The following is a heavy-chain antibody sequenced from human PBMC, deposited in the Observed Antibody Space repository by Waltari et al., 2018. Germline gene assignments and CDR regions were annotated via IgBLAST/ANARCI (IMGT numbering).Heavy chain of an antibody. V-gene: IGHV3-30*18. J-gene: IGHJ6*02. CDR3: AKGISGHYYGMDV. Sequence: QVQLVESGGGVVQPGRSLRLSCAASGFTFSTYGMNWVRQAPGKVLECVAVISYDVSNKYYADSVKGRFTISRDNYKNTLYLQTNRLRAEDTAIYYCAKGISGHYYGMDVWGQGTTVTVSS. CDR1: GFTFSTYG. D-gene: IGHD3-10*01. CDR2: ISYDVSNK.